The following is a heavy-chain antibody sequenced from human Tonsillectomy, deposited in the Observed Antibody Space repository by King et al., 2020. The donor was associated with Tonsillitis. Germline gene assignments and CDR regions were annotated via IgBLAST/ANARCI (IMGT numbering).Heavy chain of an antibody. CDR3: ARYSGSRRGFDF. Sequence: VQLVESGGGLVQPGGSLRLSCAASGFTFSSYWMHWVRQAPGKGLVGVSRINSYGSTTSYADSVRGRFTISRDNAKNTLYLQMDSLRAEDTAVYYCARYSGSRRGFDFWGQGSLVTVSS. J-gene: IGHJ4*02. CDR1: GFTFSSYW. CDR2: INSYGSTT. V-gene: IGHV3-74*01. D-gene: IGHD1-26*01.